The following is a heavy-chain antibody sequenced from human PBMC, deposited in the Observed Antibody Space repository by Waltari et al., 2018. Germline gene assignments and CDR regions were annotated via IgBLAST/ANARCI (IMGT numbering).Heavy chain of an antibody. Sequence: QVQLQESGPGLVKPSETLSLTCAVSGYSISSGYYWGWIRQPPGKGLEWIGSIYHSGSTYYNPSLKSRVTISVDTSKNQFSLKLSSLRSEDTAVYYCARDCGMEFSCYPYYYGMDVWGQGTTVTVSS. CDR3: ARDCGMEFSCYPYYYGMDV. CDR2: IYHSGST. D-gene: IGHD2-15*01. V-gene: IGHV4-38-2*02. J-gene: IGHJ6*02. CDR1: GYSISSGYY.